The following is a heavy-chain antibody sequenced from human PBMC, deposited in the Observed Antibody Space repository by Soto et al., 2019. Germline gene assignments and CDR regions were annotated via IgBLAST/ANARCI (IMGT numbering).Heavy chain of an antibody. Sequence: SVKARSKAAGGTFSSCAISSVRQAPGQGLEWMGGIIPIFGTANYAQKFQGRVTITADESTSTAYMELSSLRSEDTAVYYCARGPWEWELPYYFDFWGQGTLVTVSS. J-gene: IGHJ4*02. V-gene: IGHV1-69*13. CDR3: ARGPWEWELPYYFDF. CDR1: GGTFSSCA. CDR2: IIPIFGTA. D-gene: IGHD1-26*01.